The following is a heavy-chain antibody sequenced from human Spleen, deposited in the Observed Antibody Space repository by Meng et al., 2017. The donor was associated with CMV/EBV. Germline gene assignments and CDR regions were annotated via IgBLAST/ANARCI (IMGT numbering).Heavy chain of an antibody. D-gene: IGHD5-12*01. Sequence: GSLRLSCTVSGGSITSYYWSWIRQPPGKGLEWIAYIYYSGSTNYNPSLKSRVTISVDTSKKQFSLKLRSVTAADTALYFCARGPQVSWLRSRFAAFDIWSQGTMVTVSS. CDR3: ARGPQVSWLRSRFAAFDI. V-gene: IGHV4-59*12. J-gene: IGHJ3*02. CDR2: IYYSGST. CDR1: GGSITSYY.